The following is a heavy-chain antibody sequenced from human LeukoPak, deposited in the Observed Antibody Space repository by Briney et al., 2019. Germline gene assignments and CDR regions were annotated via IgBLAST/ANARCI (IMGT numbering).Heavy chain of an antibody. J-gene: IGHJ6*04. CDR3: AELGITMIGGV. D-gene: IGHD3-10*02. V-gene: IGHV3-48*03. CDR1: GFTFSSYE. Sequence: PGGSLRLSCAASGFTFSSYEMNWVRQAPGKGLEWVSYISSSGSTIYYADSVKGRFTVSRDNAKNSLYLQMNSLRAEDTAVYYCAELGITMIGGVWGKGTTVTVSS. CDR2: ISSSGSTI.